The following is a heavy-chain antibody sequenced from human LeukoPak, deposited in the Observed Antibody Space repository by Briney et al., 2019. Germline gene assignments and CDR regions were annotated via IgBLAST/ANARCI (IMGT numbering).Heavy chain of an antibody. J-gene: IGHJ4*02. CDR1: GGSISSGDYY. CDR3: ARVAAATTNPRFDF. CDR2: IGYTGDT. V-gene: IGHV4-30-4*01. Sequence: PSQTLSLTCTVSGGSISSGDYYWSWIRQPPEKGLDWIGYIGYTGDTYYNPSLRSRTTISKDTSKTQFSLRLDSLTAADTAVYYCARVAAATTNPRFDFWGQGTLVTVSS. D-gene: IGHD1-1*01.